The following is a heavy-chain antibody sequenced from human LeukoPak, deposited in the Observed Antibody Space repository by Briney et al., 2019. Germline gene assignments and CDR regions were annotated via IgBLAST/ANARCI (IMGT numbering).Heavy chain of an antibody. V-gene: IGHV5-51*01. CDR3: SRGGYNYGLDY. D-gene: IGHD5-12*01. CDR1: GYSFTSYW. J-gene: IGHJ4*02. CDR2: INTDNSDT. Sequence: GESLKISGKGSGYSFTSYWIGWVRQMPGKGLEWMGIINTDNSDTRYSPSFQGQVTISADKSISTAYLQWSSLKASDTAMYYCSRGGYNYGLDYWGQGTLVTVSS.